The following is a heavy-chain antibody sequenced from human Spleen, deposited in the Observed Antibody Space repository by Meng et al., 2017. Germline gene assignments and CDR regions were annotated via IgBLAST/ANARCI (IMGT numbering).Heavy chain of an antibody. Sequence: QVQLRESGAALVKPSETLSRNCAVSGDSITNYNWWSWVRQPPGKGLEWIGEIPHSGSSAYNPSLKSRVTMSIDKSKNQFSLTLTSVTAADTAVYYCTRGSGGSVWGQGTLVTVSS. J-gene: IGHJ4*02. CDR1: GDSITNYNW. V-gene: IGHV4-4*02. D-gene: IGHD3-10*01. CDR3: TRGSGGSV. CDR2: IPHSGSS.